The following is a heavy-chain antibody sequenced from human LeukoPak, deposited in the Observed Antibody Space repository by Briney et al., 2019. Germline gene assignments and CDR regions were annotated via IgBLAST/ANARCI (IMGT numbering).Heavy chain of an antibody. V-gene: IGHV3-30*03. CDR2: ISYDGSNK. CDR3: ARAQRRRVLWFGESRDWFDP. J-gene: IGHJ5*02. D-gene: IGHD3-10*01. Sequence: GGSLRLSCAASGFTFSSYGMHWVRQAPGKGLEWVAVISYDGSNKYYADSVKGRFTISRDNSKNTLYLQMNSLRGEDTAVYYCARAQRRRVLWFGESRDWFDPWGQGTLVTVSS. CDR1: GFTFSSYG.